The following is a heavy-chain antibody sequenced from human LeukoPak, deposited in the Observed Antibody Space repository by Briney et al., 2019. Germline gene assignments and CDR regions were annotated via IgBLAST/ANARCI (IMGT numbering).Heavy chain of an antibody. CDR3: AKDRGIAAAGHYFDY. V-gene: IGHV3-23*01. Sequence: GGSLRLSCAASGFTFRSYAMNWVRQAPGKGLEWVSGISGSGGSTYYADSVKGRFTISRDNSKTTLYLQMNSLRAEDTAVYYCAKDRGIAAAGHYFDYWGQGTLVTVSS. CDR2: ISGSGGST. CDR1: GFTFRSYA. J-gene: IGHJ4*02. D-gene: IGHD6-13*01.